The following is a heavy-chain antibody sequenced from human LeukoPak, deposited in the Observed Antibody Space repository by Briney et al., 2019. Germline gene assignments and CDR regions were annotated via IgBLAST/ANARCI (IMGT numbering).Heavy chain of an antibody. J-gene: IGHJ4*02. Sequence: PGGSLRLSCAASGFTFSSYAMSWARQDPGKGLEWVSGISGSGGSTYYADSVEGRSTISRDNSKNTLYLQMNSLRAEDTAVYYCAKSLWSGYLTFDYWGQGTLVTVSS. CDR2: ISGSGGST. CDR3: AKSLWSGYLTFDY. V-gene: IGHV3-23*01. D-gene: IGHD3-3*01. CDR1: GFTFSSYA.